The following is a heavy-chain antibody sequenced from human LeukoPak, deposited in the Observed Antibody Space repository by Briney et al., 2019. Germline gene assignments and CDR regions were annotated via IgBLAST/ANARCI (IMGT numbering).Heavy chain of an antibody. J-gene: IGHJ4*02. D-gene: IGHD2-8*01. CDR2: IKQDGSEQ. V-gene: IGHV3-7*01. CDR1: GFTFTSNA. CDR3: ARGGVWYNSDVFDF. Sequence: GGSLRLSCAASGFTFTSNAMNWVRQAPGKGLEWVANIKQDGSEQYYVDSVKGRFTISRDNAKNSVYLQMNSLRVEDTAVYYCARGGVWYNSDVFDFWGQGTLVTVSS.